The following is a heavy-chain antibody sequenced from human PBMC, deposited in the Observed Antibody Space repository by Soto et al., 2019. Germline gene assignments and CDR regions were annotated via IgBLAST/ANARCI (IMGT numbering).Heavy chain of an antibody. Sequence: GESLKISCKGSGYSFTSYWISWVRQMPGKGLEWMGRIDPSDSYTNYSPSFQGHVTISADKSISTAYLQWSSLKASDTAMYYCALYYYGSGTIRYYYYGMDVWGQGTTVTVSS. D-gene: IGHD3-10*01. CDR2: IDPSDSYT. CDR1: GYSFTSYW. V-gene: IGHV5-10-1*01. J-gene: IGHJ6*02. CDR3: ALYYYGSGTIRYYYYGMDV.